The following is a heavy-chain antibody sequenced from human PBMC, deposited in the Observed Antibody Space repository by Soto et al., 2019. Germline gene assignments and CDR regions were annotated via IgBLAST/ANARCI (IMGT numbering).Heavy chain of an antibody. CDR2: ISHSGTS. CDR3: ARVVLTITRGAFDA. J-gene: IGHJ3*01. CDR1: GGSISSSHW. D-gene: IGHD3-9*01. Sequence: QVQLQESGPGLVKPSGTLSLTCAVSGGSISSSHWWTWVRQSPGKGLEYIGEISHSGTSNSNPSLKSLETLSVDKSKNLFSLTLTSVTAADTAVYYCARVVLTITRGAFDAWGQGTLVIVSS. V-gene: IGHV4-4*02.